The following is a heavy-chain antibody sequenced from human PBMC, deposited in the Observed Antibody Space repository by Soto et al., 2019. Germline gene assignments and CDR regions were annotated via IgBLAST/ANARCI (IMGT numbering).Heavy chain of an antibody. V-gene: IGHV1-18*01. CDR2: ISAYNGNT. CDR3: ARERTVTTFRIGWRHDAVDI. CDR1: GYTFTSYG. Sequence: QVQLVQSGAEVKKPGASVKVSCKASGYTFTSYGISWVRQAPGQGLEWMGWISAYNGNTNYAQKLQGRVTMTKDTTTSTAYMELRRLRADDPAVYYCARERTVTTFRIGWRHDAVDIWGQGTMVTVSS. J-gene: IGHJ3*02. D-gene: IGHD4-17*01.